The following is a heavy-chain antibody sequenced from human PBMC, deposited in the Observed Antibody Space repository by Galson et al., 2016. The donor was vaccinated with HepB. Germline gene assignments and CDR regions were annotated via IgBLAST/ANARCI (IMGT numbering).Heavy chain of an antibody. J-gene: IGHJ1*01. D-gene: IGHD2-15*01. CDR1: GFTFSSYA. V-gene: IGHV3-23*01. CDR3: AKGAYSLPENFQH. Sequence: SLRLSCAASGFTFSSYAMNWVRQPPGKGLEWVSSISGSGGTTYYADSLKGRFTISRDNSKSTLYLQMNSLRAEDTAVYYRAKGAYSLPENFQHWGQGTLVTVSS. CDR2: ISGSGGTT.